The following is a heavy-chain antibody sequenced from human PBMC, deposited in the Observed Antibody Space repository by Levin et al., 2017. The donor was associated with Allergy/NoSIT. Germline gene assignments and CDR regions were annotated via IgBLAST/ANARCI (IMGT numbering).Heavy chain of an antibody. Sequence: SLKISCVASGFKFDDYAMHWVRQAPGKGLEWVSGISWNSGSIGYADSVKGRFTISRDNAKNSLYLHMNSLRDEDTALYYCASDSAEEHWGQGTLVTVSS. CDR3: ASDSAEEH. CDR1: GFKFDDYA. CDR2: ISWNSGSI. D-gene: IGHD2-21*02. V-gene: IGHV3-9*01. J-gene: IGHJ4*02.